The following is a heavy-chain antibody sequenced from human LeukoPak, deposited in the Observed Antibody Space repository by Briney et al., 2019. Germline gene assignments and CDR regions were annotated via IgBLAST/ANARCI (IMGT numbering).Heavy chain of an antibody. CDR3: ASHPRSGTYSLEL. D-gene: IGHD3-10*01. V-gene: IGHV4-4*02. Sequence: SGTLSLTCAVSGGSISSSNWWSWVRQPPGKGLEWIGEIYHSGSTNSNPSLKSRVTTSVDTSRSQFSLKLSSVTAADTAVYYCASHPRSGTYSLELWGQGTLVTVSS. CDR2: IYHSGST. CDR1: GGSISSSNW. J-gene: IGHJ4*02.